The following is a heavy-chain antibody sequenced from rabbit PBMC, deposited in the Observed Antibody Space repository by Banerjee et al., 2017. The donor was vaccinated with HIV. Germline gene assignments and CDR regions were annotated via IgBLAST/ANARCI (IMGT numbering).Heavy chain of an antibody. CDR1: GFSFSSSYY. Sequence: QSLEESGGDLVKPGASLTLTCTASGFSFSSSYYMCWVRQAPGKGLEWIGYIDPLFGDTYYATWVNGRFTISSHNAQNTLYLQLNSLTAADTATYFCARGYAGYGYATDAFDPWGQGTLVTVS. J-gene: IGHJ2*01. CDR3: ARGYAGYGYATDAFDP. D-gene: IGHD6-1*01. V-gene: IGHV1S40*01. CDR2: IDPLFGDT.